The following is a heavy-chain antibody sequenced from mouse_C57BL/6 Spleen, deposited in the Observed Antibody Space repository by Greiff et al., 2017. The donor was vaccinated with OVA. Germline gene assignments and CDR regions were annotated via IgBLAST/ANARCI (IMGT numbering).Heavy chain of an antibody. CDR2: ISDGGSYT. Sequence: EVQLVESGGGLVKPGGSLKLSCAASGFTFSSYAMSWVRQTPEKRLEWVATISDGGSYTYYPDNVKGRFTLSRDNAKNNRYLQMSHLKSEDTAMDYWARDQGVFAYWGKGTLVTVSA. J-gene: IGHJ3*01. CDR3: ARDQGVFAY. D-gene: IGHD3-2*02. CDR1: GFTFSSYA. V-gene: IGHV5-4*01.